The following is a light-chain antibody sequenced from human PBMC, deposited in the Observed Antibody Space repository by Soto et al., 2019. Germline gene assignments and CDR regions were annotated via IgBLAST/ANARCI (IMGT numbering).Light chain of an antibody. CDR2: GSS. V-gene: IGKV3-15*01. Sequence: EIVMTQSPATLSVSPGERATLSCRASQSISSNLAWHQQKPGQAPRLLIYGSSTTATGIPARFSGSGYGTEFTLTISSLQSEDFAVYYCQHYNYWPYTFGQGTKLEIK. CDR3: QHYNYWPYT. CDR1: QSISSN. J-gene: IGKJ2*01.